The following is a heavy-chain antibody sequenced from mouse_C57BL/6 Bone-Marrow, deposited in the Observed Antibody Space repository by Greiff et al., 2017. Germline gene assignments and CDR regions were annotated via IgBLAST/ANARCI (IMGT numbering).Heavy chain of an antibody. CDR3: ARGYYGSSPYAMDD. CDR1: GYTFTSYD. Sequence: VQLQQSGPELVKPGASVKLSCKASGYTFTSYDINWVKQRPGQGLEWIGWIYPRDGSTKYNEKFKGKATLTVDTSSSTAYMELHSLTSEDSAVYFCARGYYGSSPYAMDDWGQGTSVTVAS. J-gene: IGHJ4*01. CDR2: IYPRDGST. D-gene: IGHD1-1*01. V-gene: IGHV1-85*01.